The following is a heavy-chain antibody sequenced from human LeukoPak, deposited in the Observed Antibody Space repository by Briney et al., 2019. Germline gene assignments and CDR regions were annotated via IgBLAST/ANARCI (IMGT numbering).Heavy chain of an antibody. Sequence: SETLSLTCTVAGGSISSSSYYRGRIRQPPGKGLEWIGSTYYSGSTYYNPSLKSRVTISVDTAKNQFSLKLSSVTAADTAVYYCATGIAAAGNYFDYWGQGTLVTVSS. CDR1: GGSISSSSYY. D-gene: IGHD6-13*01. J-gene: IGHJ4*02. V-gene: IGHV4-39*01. CDR2: TYYSGST. CDR3: ATGIAAAGNYFDY.